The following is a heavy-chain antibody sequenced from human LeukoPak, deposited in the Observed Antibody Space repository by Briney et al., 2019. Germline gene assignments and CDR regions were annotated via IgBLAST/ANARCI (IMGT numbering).Heavy chain of an antibody. CDR3: SRESGAFSPFGY. CDR2: ISLSGVT. Sequence: TSETLSLTCGVSGGSISSTNWWSWVRQPPGQGLEWIGEISLSGVTNYNPSLKSRFTMSLDRSKNHLSLTLTSVTAADTAVYYCSRESGAFSPFGYWGQGTLVTVSS. CDR1: GGSISSTNW. V-gene: IGHV4-4*02. J-gene: IGHJ4*02. D-gene: IGHD1-26*01.